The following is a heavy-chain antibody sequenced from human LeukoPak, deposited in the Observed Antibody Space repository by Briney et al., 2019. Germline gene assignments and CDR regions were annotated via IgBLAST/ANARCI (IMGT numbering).Heavy chain of an antibody. D-gene: IGHD3-10*01. CDR1: GITLSNYG. CDR3: AKRGIVIRAVIIVGFHKEAYYFDY. V-gene: IGHV3-23*01. CDR2: ISDSGGST. Sequence: RGSLRISCAVTGITLSNYGMSWVRQAPGKGLEWVAGISDSGGSTNYADSVKGRFTISRDNPKNTLYLQMNSLRAEDTAVYFCAKRGIVIRAVIIVGFHKEAYYFDYWGQGALVTVSS. J-gene: IGHJ4*02.